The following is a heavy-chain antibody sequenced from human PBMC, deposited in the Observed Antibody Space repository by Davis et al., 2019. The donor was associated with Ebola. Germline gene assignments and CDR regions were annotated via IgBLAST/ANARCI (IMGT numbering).Heavy chain of an antibody. V-gene: IGHV3-30*03. CDR3: ARDGDSGWYLYYYYYYGMDV. CDR1: GFTFSSYG. CDR2: ISYDGSNK. J-gene: IGHJ6*02. Sequence: GESLKISCAASGFTFSSYGMHWVRQAPGKGLEWVAVISYDGSNKYYADSVKGRFTISRDNSKNTLYLQMNSLRAEDTAVYYCARDGDSGWYLYYYYYYGMDVWGQGTTVTVSS. D-gene: IGHD6-19*01.